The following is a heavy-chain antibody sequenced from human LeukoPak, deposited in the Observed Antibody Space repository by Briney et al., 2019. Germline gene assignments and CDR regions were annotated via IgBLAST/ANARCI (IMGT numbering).Heavy chain of an antibody. CDR2: ISSSGSTI. V-gene: IGHV3-48*03. D-gene: IGHD3-10*01. CDR3: ARALSPGVRGLHRNWFDP. Sequence: GGSLRLSCAASGFTFSSYEMNWVRQAPGKGLEWVSYISSSGSTIYYADSVKGRFTISRDNAKDSLYLQMNSLRAEDTAVYYCARALSPGVRGLHRNWFDPWGQGTLVTVSS. J-gene: IGHJ5*02. CDR1: GFTFSSYE.